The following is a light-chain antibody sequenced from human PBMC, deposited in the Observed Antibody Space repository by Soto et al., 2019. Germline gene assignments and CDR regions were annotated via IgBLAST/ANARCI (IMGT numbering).Light chain of an antibody. J-gene: IGLJ1*01. V-gene: IGLV2-14*01. CDR3: SSYTSSSTYV. CDR2: DVS. CDR1: SSDVGGYNY. Sequence: QSALTQPASVSGSPGQSITISCTGTSSDVGGYNYASWYQQHPGKAPKLMIYDVSNWPSGVSNRFSGSKSGNTASLTISGLQAEDEADYYCSSYTSSSTYVFGTGTKVTVL.